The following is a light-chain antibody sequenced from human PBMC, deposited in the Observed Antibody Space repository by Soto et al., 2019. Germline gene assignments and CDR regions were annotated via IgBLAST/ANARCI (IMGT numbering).Light chain of an antibody. CDR1: QSINTW. CDR3: QHYNSYSEA. J-gene: IGKJ1*01. V-gene: IGKV1-5*03. CDR2: EAS. Sequence: DIQMAQSPSTLSASVGDRVTITCRASQSINTWLALYQQKPGTVPKLLIYEASTLESGVPSRFSGSRSGTEFTLTVSSLQPDDFATYYCQHYNSYSEAFGQGTKVDIK.